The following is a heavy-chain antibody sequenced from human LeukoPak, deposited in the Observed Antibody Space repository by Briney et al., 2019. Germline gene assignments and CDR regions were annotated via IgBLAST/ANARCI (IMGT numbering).Heavy chain of an antibody. CDR3: ARDPRGIAVAGTLDY. V-gene: IGHV3-33*01. CDR1: GFTFSSYG. D-gene: IGHD6-19*01. J-gene: IGHJ4*02. CDR2: IWYDGTKK. Sequence: PGRSLRLSCAASGFTFSSYGMHWVRQAPGKGLEWAAVIWYDGTKKYYADSVKGRFTISRDNSKNTVYLQMHSLRAEDTAVYYCARDPRGIAVAGTLDYWGQGTLVTVSS.